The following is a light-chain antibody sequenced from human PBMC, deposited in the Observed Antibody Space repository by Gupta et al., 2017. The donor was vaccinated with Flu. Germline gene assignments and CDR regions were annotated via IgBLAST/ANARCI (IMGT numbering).Light chain of an antibody. J-gene: IGKJ5*01. CDR1: QGISSY. Sequence: DSQLTQSPSFLSASVGDRVTITCRASQGISSYLAWYQQKPGKAPNLLIYDASTLQSGVPSRFSGSGSGTDFTLTISSLQPEDFATYYCQQFNSYPLTFGPGTRLGIE. CDR2: DAS. V-gene: IGKV1-9*01. CDR3: QQFNSYPLT.